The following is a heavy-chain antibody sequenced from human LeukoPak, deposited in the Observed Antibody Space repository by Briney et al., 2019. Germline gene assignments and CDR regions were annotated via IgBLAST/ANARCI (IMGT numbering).Heavy chain of an antibody. CDR1: GYSFTNFW. J-gene: IGHJ4*02. CDR3: ARHGDKYTYGLSHDY. D-gene: IGHD5-18*01. V-gene: IGHV5-51*01. Sequence: GESLKISCKGSGYSFTNFWIGWVRQMPGKGLEWMGVIYPDDSDTLYSPSLKGQVPISADKSINTAYLQWSSLKASDTAIYYCARHGDKYTYGLSHDYWGQGALVTVSS. CDR2: IYPDDSDT.